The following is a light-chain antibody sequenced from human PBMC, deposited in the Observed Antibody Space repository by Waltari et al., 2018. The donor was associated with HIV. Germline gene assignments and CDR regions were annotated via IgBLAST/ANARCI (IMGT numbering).Light chain of an antibody. Sequence: QSALTQPASVSGSPGQSITISCTGTSSDVGGYNFVSWFQHHPGKAPKVMIYEVRNRPSGVSNLFSGSKSGNTAALTISGLQAEDEADYYCSSYTSSSTLVFGGGTKLTVL. CDR2: EVR. V-gene: IGLV2-14*01. CDR3: SSYTSSSTLV. CDR1: SSDVGGYNF. J-gene: IGLJ2*01.